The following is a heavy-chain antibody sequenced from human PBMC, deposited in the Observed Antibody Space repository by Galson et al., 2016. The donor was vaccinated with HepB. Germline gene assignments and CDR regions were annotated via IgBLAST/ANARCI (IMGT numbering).Heavy chain of an antibody. CDR3: VRGKDYDMDV. Sequence: SLRLSCAASGFTFSGYWMHWVRQEPEKGLVWVSRINVDGYSTIYADFVKGRFTTSRDSAKNTLYLQMNSLGAKDTALYHCVRGKDYDMDVWGQGTTVTVSS. CDR1: GFTFSGYW. CDR2: INVDGYST. V-gene: IGHV3-74*01. J-gene: IGHJ6*02.